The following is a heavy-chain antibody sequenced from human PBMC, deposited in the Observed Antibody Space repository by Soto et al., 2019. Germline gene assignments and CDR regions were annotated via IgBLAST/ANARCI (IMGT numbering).Heavy chain of an antibody. J-gene: IGHJ6*02. D-gene: IGHD2-2*01. CDR1: GGSISSSNW. CDR2: IYHSGST. V-gene: IGHV4-4*02. CDR3: ARVVGGYYYGMDV. Sequence: QVQLQESGPGLVKPSGTLSLTCAVSGGSISSSNWWSWVRQPPGKGLEWIGEIYHSGSTNYNPSIKRRVTISVDKSKNQFSLKLSSVTAADTAVYYCARVVGGYYYGMDVWGQGTTVTVSS.